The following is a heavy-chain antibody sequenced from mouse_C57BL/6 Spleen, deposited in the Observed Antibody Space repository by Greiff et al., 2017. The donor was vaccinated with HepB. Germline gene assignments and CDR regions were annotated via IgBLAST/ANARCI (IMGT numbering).Heavy chain of an antibody. D-gene: IGHD2-3*01. CDR1: GFTFSSYA. CDR2: ISSGGDYI. J-gene: IGHJ3*01. V-gene: IGHV5-9-1*02. CDR3: TRGADGYSFAWFAY. Sequence: EVHLVESGEGLVKPGGSLKLSCAASGFTFSSYAMSWVRQTPEKRLEWVAYISSGGDYIYYADTVKGRFTISRDNARNTLYLQMSSLKSEDTAMYYCTRGADGYSFAWFAYWGQGTLVTVSA.